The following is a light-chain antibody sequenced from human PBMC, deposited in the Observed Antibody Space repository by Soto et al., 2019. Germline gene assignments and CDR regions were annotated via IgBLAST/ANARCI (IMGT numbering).Light chain of an antibody. J-gene: IGKJ2*01. CDR2: DAS. V-gene: IGKV3-15*01. Sequence: EIVMTQSPATLSVSPGERATLSCRASQSVSSNLAWYQQKLGQAPRLLIFDASTRATGIPARFSGSGSGTEFTVTISSLQSEDFAIYYCQQYNTWPTFGQGTKLDIK. CDR1: QSVSSN. CDR3: QQYNTWPT.